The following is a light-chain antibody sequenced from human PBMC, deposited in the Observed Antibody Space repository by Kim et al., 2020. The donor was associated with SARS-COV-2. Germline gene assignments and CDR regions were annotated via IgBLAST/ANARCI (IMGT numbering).Light chain of an antibody. CDR2: GAS. Sequence: VSPGERAPLSCRASQSVFGKLAWYQQKVGQAPRLLLYGASTRATGIPARFSGSGSGTEFTLTINSFQSEDSAVYYCQQYEDWPLTFGQGTKVDIK. V-gene: IGKV3-15*01. J-gene: IGKJ1*01. CDR1: QSVFGK. CDR3: QQYEDWPLT.